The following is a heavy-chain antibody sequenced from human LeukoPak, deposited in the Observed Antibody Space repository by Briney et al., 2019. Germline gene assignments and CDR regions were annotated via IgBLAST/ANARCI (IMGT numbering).Heavy chain of an antibody. J-gene: IGHJ4*02. V-gene: IGHV3-30-3*01. Sequence: GGSLRLSCAASGFTFSSYAMHWVRQAPGKGLEWVAVISYDGSNKYYADSVKGRFTISRDNSKNTLYLQMNSLRAEDTAVYYCAKDLLLSDSSGPYPPNFDYWGQGTLVTVSS. CDR1: GFTFSSYA. D-gene: IGHD3-22*01. CDR2: ISYDGSNK. CDR3: AKDLLLSDSSGPYPPNFDY.